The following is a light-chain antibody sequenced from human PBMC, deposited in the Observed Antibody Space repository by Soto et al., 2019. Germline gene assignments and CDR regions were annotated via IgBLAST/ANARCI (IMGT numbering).Light chain of an antibody. Sequence: QSVLTQPPSASGSPGQSVTISCTGTSSDVGGYNYVSWYQQHPGKAPKLMIYEVSKRPSGVPDRFSGSKSGNTASLTVSGLHAEEEAEYYCSSYAGSNNLVFGGGTKLTVL. V-gene: IGLV2-8*01. CDR1: SSDVGGYNY. CDR3: SSYAGSNNLV. CDR2: EVS. J-gene: IGLJ2*01.